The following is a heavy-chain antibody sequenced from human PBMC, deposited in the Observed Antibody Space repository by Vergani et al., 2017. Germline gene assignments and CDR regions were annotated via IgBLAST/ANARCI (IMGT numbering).Heavy chain of an antibody. J-gene: IGHJ4*02. V-gene: IGHV3-23*01. D-gene: IGHD5-24*01. CDR2: ISGSGGKT. CDR3: GRGSDNYN. CDR1: VFTFSSYA. Sequence: EVQLLESGGGLVQPGGSLRLSCAASVFTFSSYAMSWVRQVPGKGLEWVSGISGSGGKTYYANSVEGRFTISRDNSKNTLYLQMNSLRADDTAVYYCGRGSDNYNWGQGTLVTVSS.